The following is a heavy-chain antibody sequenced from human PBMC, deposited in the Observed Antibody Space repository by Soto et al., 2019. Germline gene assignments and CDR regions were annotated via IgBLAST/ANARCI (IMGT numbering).Heavy chain of an antibody. Sequence: PSETLSLTCTVSGGSISSGDYYWSWIRQPPGKGLEWTGYIYYSGSTYYNPSLKSRVTISVDTSKNQFSLKLSSVTAADTAVYYCARGSSYVDLDYWGQGTLVTVSS. CDR2: IYYSGST. J-gene: IGHJ4*02. D-gene: IGHD5-18*01. CDR1: GGSISSGDYY. CDR3: ARGSSYVDLDY. V-gene: IGHV4-30-4*01.